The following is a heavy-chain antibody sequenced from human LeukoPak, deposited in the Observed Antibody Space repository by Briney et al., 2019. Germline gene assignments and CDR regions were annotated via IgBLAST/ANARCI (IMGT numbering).Heavy chain of an antibody. J-gene: IGHJ4*02. V-gene: IGHV1-69*13. CDR1: GGTFSSYA. CDR2: IIPIFGTA. CDR3: AREDQYCSSTSCEMGGFDY. D-gene: IGHD2-2*01. Sequence: SVKVSCKASGGTFSSYAISWVRQAPGQGLEWMGGIIPIFGTANYAQKFQGRVTITADESTSTAYMELSSLRSEDTAVYYCAREDQYCSSTSCEMGGFDYWGQGTLVTVSS.